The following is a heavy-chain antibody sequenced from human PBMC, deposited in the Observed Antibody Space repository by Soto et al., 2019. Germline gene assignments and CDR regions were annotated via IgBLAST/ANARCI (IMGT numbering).Heavy chain of an antibody. J-gene: IGHJ5*02. CDR2: IYYSGST. D-gene: IGHD3-16*01. CDR3: ASHHYGYTWFDP. V-gene: IGHV4-39*01. Sequence: QLQLQESGPGLVKPSETLSLTCTVSGGSISSSSYYWGWIRQPPGKGLEWIGGIYYSGSTYYNPSLQSRVTISLDTSKNPFSLKLSSVPAADTAVYYCASHHYGYTWFDPWGQGTLVTVSS. CDR1: GGSISSSSYY.